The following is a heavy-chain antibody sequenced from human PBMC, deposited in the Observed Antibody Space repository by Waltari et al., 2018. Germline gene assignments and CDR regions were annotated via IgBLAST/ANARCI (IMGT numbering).Heavy chain of an antibody. J-gene: IGHJ6*03. Sequence: QVQLQQWGAGLLKPSETLSLTCAVYGGSFSGYYWSWIRQPQGKGLEWIGEINHSGSTNYNPSLKSRVTISVDTSKNQFSLKLSSVTAADTAVYYCARGPDSSGYYYYYYMDVWGKGTTVTVSS. CDR3: ARGPDSSGYYYYYYMDV. V-gene: IGHV4-34*01. CDR2: INHSGST. D-gene: IGHD3-22*01. CDR1: GGSFSGYY.